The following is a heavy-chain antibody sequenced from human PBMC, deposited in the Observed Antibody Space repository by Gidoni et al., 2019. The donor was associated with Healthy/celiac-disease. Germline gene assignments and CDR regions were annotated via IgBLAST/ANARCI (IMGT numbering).Heavy chain of an antibody. CDR2: IRSKAYGGTT. J-gene: IGHJ4*02. Sequence: EVQLVESGGGLVQPGRSLRLSCTASAFTFGDYAMSWFRQAPGKGLEWVGFIRSKAYGGTTEYAASVKGRFTIARDDSKSIAYLQMNSLKTEDTAVYYCTRETSHYGLIDYWGQGTLVTVSS. CDR1: AFTFGDYA. V-gene: IGHV3-49*03. CDR3: TRETSHYGLIDY. D-gene: IGHD4-17*01.